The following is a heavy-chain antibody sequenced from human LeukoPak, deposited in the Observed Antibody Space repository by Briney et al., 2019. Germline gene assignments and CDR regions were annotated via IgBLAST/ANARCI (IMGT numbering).Heavy chain of an antibody. D-gene: IGHD4-11*01. CDR1: EFSFSSYW. Sequence: SGGSLRLSCVASEFSFSSYWMTWVRRVPGKGLEWVANIKQDGSVKNYVDSVKGRFTISRDNAENSLYLQMNSLRVEDTAVYYCARGPSTTLTTKWGQGTLVTVSS. J-gene: IGHJ4*02. CDR3: ARGPSTTLTTK. V-gene: IGHV3-7*01. CDR2: IKQDGSVK.